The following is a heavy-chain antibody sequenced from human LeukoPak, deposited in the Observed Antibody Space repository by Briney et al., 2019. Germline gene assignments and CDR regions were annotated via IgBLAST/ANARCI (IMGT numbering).Heavy chain of an antibody. J-gene: IGHJ6*02. CDR1: GFTFSSYS. CDR3: ARDIRYYDFWSGSYGMDV. D-gene: IGHD3-3*01. Sequence: PGGSLRLSCAASGFTFSSYSMTWVRQAPGKGLEWVSSISSSSSYIYYADSVKGRFTISRDNAKNSLYLQMNSLRAEDTAVYYCARDIRYYDFWSGSYGMDVWGQGTTVTVSS. V-gene: IGHV3-21*01. CDR2: ISSSSSYI.